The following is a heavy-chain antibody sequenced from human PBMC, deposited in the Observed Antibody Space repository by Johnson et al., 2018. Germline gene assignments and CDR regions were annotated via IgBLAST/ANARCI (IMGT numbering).Heavy chain of an antibody. V-gene: IGHV3-11*01. CDR1: GFTFSDYY. CDR3: AKNMGTSLRYYYYYGMDV. J-gene: IGHJ6*02. CDR2: ISSSGSTI. Sequence: VQLVESGGGLVKPGGSLRLSCAASGFTFSDYYMSWIRQAPGKGLEWVSYISSSGSTIYYADSVKGRFTISRDNAKNSLYLQMNSLRAEDTALYYCAKNMGTSLRYYYYYGMDVWGQGTTVTVSS. D-gene: IGHD7-27*01.